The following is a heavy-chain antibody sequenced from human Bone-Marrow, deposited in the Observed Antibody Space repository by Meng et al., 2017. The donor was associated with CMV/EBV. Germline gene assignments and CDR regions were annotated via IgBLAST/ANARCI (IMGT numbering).Heavy chain of an antibody. CDR3: ARVDNYDDSGYHYYWFDP. D-gene: IGHD3-22*01. CDR2: IIPIFGTT. CDR1: GGTLSTYA. V-gene: IGHV1-69*05. Sequence: SVKVSCKASGGTLSTYAISWARQAPGQGLEWMGGIIPIFGTTNYAQKFQHRVTLTTDVSTNTAYMEVHNLRSEDTAVYFCARVDNYDDSGYHYYWFDPWGQGPQVTVSS. J-gene: IGHJ5*02.